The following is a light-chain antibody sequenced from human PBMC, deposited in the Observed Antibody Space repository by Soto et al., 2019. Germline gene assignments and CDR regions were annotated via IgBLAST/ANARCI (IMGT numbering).Light chain of an antibody. CDR1: QSISRY. V-gene: IGKV1-39*01. CDR3: QQSYSSSRT. CDR2: AAF. Sequence: DVQMTQSPSCLSASVGDKFTSTCRASQSISRYLNWYQQKTGQAPHXXIYAAFNLQSGVPSRFSGSSYGTDFTLTISSLQTEDFATYYCQQSYSSSRTFGQGTRLEI. J-gene: IGKJ5*01.